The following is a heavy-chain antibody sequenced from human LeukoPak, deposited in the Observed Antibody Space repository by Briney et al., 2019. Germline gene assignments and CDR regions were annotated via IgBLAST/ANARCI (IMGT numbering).Heavy chain of an antibody. Sequence: ASVKVSCKASGGTFSSYAFSWVRQAPGQGLECIGGIIPIFVIASYAQKFQGRVTITTDESTSTAYMELSSLRSEDTAVYYCARDAGHYDAFDIWGQGTMVTVSS. CDR1: GGTFSSYA. CDR2: IIPIFVIA. CDR3: ARDAGHYDAFDI. V-gene: IGHV1-69*05. J-gene: IGHJ3*02.